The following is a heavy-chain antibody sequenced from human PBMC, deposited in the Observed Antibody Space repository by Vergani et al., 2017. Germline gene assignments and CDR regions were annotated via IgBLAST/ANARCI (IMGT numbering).Heavy chain of an antibody. CDR1: GGTFSSYA. J-gene: IGHJ6*02. V-gene: IGHV1-8*02. D-gene: IGHD4-17*01. Sequence: QVQLVQSGAEVKKPGSSVKVSCKASGGTFSSYAISWVRQAPGQGLEWMGWMNPNSGNTGYAQKFQGRVTMTRNTSISTAYMELSSLRSEDTAVYFCAREGYGDYESMDVWGQGTTVTVSS. CDR2: MNPNSGNT. CDR3: AREGYGDYESMDV.